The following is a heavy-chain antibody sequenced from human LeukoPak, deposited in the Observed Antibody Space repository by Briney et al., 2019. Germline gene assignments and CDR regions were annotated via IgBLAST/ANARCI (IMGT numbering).Heavy chain of an antibody. CDR3: AREATMIARNWFDP. CDR2: INHSGST. J-gene: IGHJ5*02. D-gene: IGHD3-22*01. Sequence: SETLSLTCAVYGGSFSGYYWSWIRQPPGKGLEWIGEINHSGSTNYNPSLKSRVTISVDTSKNQFSLKLSSVTAADTAVYYCAREATMIARNWFDPWGQGTLVTVPS. CDR1: GGSFSGYY. V-gene: IGHV4-34*01.